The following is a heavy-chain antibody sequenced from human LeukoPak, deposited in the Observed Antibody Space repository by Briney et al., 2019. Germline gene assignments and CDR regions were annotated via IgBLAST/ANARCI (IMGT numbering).Heavy chain of an antibody. J-gene: IGHJ3*01. V-gene: IGHV3-7*01. CDR2: IKLDGSQK. CDR1: GFTFSSYW. CDR3: ARERVATASAFDV. D-gene: IGHD4-23*01. Sequence: GGSLRLSCEASGFTFSSYWMSWVRQAPGKGLEWVANIKLDGSQKFYVDSVKGRFNISRDNAKKSLYVQMNSLRAEDTAVYYCARERVATASAFDVWGQGTMVTVSS.